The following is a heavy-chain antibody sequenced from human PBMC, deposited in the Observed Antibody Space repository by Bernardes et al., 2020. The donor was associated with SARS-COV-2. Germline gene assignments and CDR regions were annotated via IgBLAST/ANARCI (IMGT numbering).Heavy chain of an antibody. CDR1: GGSISSYY. J-gene: IGHJ3*01. V-gene: IGHV4-59*01. Sequence: SETLSLTCTVSGGSISSYYWSWIRQPPGKGLEWIGYIYYSGSTNYNPSLKSRVTISLDTSKNQVSLKLSSVTAADTAVYYCATEGYYDSSGYYQHDAFDFWGQGTTVTVAS. CDR3: ATEGYYDSSGYYQHDAFDF. CDR2: IYYSGST. D-gene: IGHD3-22*01.